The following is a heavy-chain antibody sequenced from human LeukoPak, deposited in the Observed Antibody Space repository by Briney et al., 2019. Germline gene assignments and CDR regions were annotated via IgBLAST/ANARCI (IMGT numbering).Heavy chain of an antibody. CDR1: GGTFSSYA. Sequence: PSVKVSCKASGGTFSSYAISWVRQPPGQGLGWMGGIIPIFGTANYAQKFKGRVTITADESTSTAYMELSSLRSEDTAVYYCARAGVAARLTPFDYWDQGTLVTVSS. CDR3: ARAGVAARLTPFDY. V-gene: IGHV1-69*13. J-gene: IGHJ4*02. CDR2: IIPIFGTA. D-gene: IGHD6-6*01.